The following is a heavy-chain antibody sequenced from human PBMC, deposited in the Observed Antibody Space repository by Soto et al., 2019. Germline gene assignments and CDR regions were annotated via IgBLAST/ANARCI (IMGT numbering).Heavy chain of an antibody. Sequence: PGGSLRLSCAASGFSYSSYSMSWARQAPGKGLEWVSVISNSGGTTFYADSVKGRFTISRDNFKNTVFLQMSSLRAEDTAVYYCAKYVAVAGTALYGMDVWGQRTTVTVSS. V-gene: IGHV3-23*01. CDR2: ISNSGGTT. J-gene: IGHJ6*02. CDR3: AKYVAVAGTALYGMDV. CDR1: GFSYSSYS. D-gene: IGHD6-19*01.